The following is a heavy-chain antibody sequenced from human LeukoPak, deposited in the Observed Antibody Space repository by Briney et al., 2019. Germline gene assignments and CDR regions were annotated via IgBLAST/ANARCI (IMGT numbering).Heavy chain of an antibody. D-gene: IGHD3-9*01. CDR3: ARDRSDILTASAFDI. Sequence: GASVKVSCKASGYTFTSYAMHWVRQAPGRRLEWMGWINAGNGNTKYSQKFQGRVTITRDTSASTAYMELRSLRSDDTAVYYCARDRSDILTASAFDIWGQGTMVTVSS. J-gene: IGHJ3*02. V-gene: IGHV1-3*01. CDR1: GYTFTSYA. CDR2: INAGNGNT.